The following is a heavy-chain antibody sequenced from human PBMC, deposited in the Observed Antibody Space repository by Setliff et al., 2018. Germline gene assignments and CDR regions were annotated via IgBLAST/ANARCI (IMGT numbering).Heavy chain of an antibody. D-gene: IGHD5-18*01. CDR1: GYSISSGYY. V-gene: IGHV4-38-2*02. CDR2: IYHSGST. CDR3: ARDGGNGYSYGYPFDY. J-gene: IGHJ4*02. Sequence: PSETLSLTCAVSGYSISSGYYWGWIRQPPGKGLEWIGSIYHSGSTYYNPSLKSRVTISVDTSKNQFSLKLSSVTAADTAVYYCARDGGNGYSYGYPFDYWGQGTLVTVSS.